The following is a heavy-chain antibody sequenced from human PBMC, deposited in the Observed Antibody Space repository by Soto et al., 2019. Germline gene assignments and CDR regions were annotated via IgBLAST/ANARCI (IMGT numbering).Heavy chain of an antibody. CDR2: INAGNGNT. CDR1: GYTFTSYA. D-gene: IGHD5-18*01. J-gene: IGHJ2*01. V-gene: IGHV1-3*01. CDR3: AREGYSYGYWYFDL. Sequence: GASVKVSCKASGYTFTSYAMHWVRQAPGQRLEWMGWINAGNGNTKYSQKFQGRVTITRDTSASTAYMELSSLRSEDTVVYYCAREGYSYGYWYFDLGGRGTLVTVSS.